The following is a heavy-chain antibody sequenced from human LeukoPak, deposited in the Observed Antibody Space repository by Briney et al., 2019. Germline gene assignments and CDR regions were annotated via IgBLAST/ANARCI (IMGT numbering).Heavy chain of an antibody. CDR2: ISAYNGNT. CDR3: AREVITFGDIKYYFDY. D-gene: IGHD3-16*01. CDR1: GYTFTSYD. V-gene: IGHV1-18*01. J-gene: IGHJ4*02. Sequence: ASVKVSCKASGYTFTSYDINWVRQAPGQGLEWMGWISAYNGNTNYAQKLQGRVTMTTDTSTSTAYMELRSLRSDDTAVYYCAREVITFGDIKYYFDYWGQGTLVTVSS.